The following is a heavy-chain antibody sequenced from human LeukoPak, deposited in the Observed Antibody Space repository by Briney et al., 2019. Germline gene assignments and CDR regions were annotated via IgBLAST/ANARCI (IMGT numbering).Heavy chain of an antibody. V-gene: IGHV4-30-4*01. Sequence: PSQTLSLTCTVSGGSIRSGDYYWSWIRQPPGKGLEWIGYIYYSGSTYYNPSLKSRVTISVDTSKNQFSLKLSSVTAADTAVYYCARMSGSNWFDPWGQGTLVTVSS. D-gene: IGHD2-15*01. CDR1: GGSIRSGDYY. J-gene: IGHJ5*02. CDR2: IYYSGST. CDR3: ARMSGSNWFDP.